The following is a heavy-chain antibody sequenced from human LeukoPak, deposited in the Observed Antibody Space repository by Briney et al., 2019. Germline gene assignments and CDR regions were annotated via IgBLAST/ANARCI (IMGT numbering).Heavy chain of an antibody. CDR3: ARPLAYCGGDCLTGAFDI. D-gene: IGHD2-21*02. CDR2: IYYSGST. V-gene: IGHV4-39*01. Sequence: SETLSLTCTVSGGSISSSSYYWGWIRQPPGKGLEWIGSIYYSGSTYYNPSLKSRVTISVDTSKNQFSLKLSSVTAADTAVYYRARPLAYCGGDCLTGAFDIWGQGTMVTVSS. CDR1: GGSISSSSYY. J-gene: IGHJ3*02.